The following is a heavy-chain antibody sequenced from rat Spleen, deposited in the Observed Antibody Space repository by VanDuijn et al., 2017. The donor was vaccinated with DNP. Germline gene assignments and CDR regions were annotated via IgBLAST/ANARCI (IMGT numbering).Heavy chain of an antibody. CDR2: ISNTGDNT. D-gene: IGHD1-2*01. V-gene: IGHV5-31*01. J-gene: IGHJ3*01. CDR3: ASEVITIAAISPFAY. CDR1: GFIFSNYW. Sequence: EVQLVESGGGLLQPGRSLKLSCVASGFIFSNYWMTWIRQAPGKGLEWVASISNTGDNTYYSDSVKGRFSLSRDNAKSTLYLQVNSLRSEDTATYYCASEVITIAAISPFAYWGQGTLVTVSS.